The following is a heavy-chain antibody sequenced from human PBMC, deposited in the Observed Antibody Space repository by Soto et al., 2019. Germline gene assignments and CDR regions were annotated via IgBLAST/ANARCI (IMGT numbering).Heavy chain of an antibody. CDR1: GFAFHNYS. V-gene: IGHV3-30-3*01. CDR2: MSMDGNNK. Sequence: QVRLEESGGGVFQPGRSLRLSCAASGFAFHNYSMHWVRQAPGKGLEWVAIMSMDGNNKYYADSVKGRFTISRDNSKSMLFLQMSSLRPEDTAVYFCARDRVPYVYFYYGMDVWGQGTTVTVSS. J-gene: IGHJ6*02. CDR3: ARDRVPYVYFYYGMDV. D-gene: IGHD3-16*01.